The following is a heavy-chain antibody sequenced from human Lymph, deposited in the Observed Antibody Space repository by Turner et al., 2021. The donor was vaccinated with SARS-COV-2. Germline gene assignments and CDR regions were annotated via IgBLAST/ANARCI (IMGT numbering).Heavy chain of an antibody. Sequence: QVQLVQSGAEVKKPGASVKVSCKAPGYTFTSYDINWVRQATGQGLEWMGWMKPNSGNTGYAQKFQGRVTMTRNNSISTAYMELSSLRSEDTAVYYCARGRYSGGGMDVWGQGTTVTVSS. CDR2: MKPNSGNT. CDR1: GYTFTSYD. J-gene: IGHJ6*02. D-gene: IGHD1-26*01. CDR3: ARGRYSGGGMDV. V-gene: IGHV1-8*02.